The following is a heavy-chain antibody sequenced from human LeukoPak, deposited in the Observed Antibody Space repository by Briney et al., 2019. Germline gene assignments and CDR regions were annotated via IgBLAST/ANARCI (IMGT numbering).Heavy chain of an antibody. CDR2: IYLSGST. CDR1: GYSISSGYY. V-gene: IGHV4-38-2*01. J-gene: IGHJ4*02. CDR3: ARRNGYDFWSGYPHLDY. Sequence: PSETLSLTCAVSGYSISSGYYWGWIRQPPGKGLEWIGSIYLSGSTYYNPSLKSRVTISVDTSKNQFSLKLSSVTAADTAVYYCARRNGYDFWSGYPHLDYWGQGTLVTVSS. D-gene: IGHD3-3*01.